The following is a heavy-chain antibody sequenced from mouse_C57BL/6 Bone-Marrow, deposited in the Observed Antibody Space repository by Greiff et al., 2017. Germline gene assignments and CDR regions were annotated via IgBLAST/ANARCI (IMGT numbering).Heavy chain of an antibody. Sequence: VQLQQPGAELVKPGASVKISCKASGYSFTDYNMNWVKQSNGKSLEWIGVINPNYGTTSYNQKFKGKATLTVDQSSSTASLQFNSLTSEDSAVYYVAKYPPLLRLEDWGTGTTVTVSS. D-gene: IGHD1-1*01. CDR1: GYSFTDYN. CDR3: AKYPPLLRLED. V-gene: IGHV1-39*01. CDR2: INPNYGTT. J-gene: IGHJ1*03.